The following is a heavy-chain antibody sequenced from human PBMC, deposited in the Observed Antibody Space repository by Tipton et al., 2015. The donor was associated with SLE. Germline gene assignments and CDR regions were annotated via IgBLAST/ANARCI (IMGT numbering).Heavy chain of an antibody. CDR2: IWYDGSNK. CDR3: AKDGGSYHYYGMDV. V-gene: IGHV3-30*18. J-gene: IGHJ6*02. Sequence: QVQLVQSGGGVVRPGRSLRLSCAASGFTFSSYGMHWVRQAPGKGLEWVAVIWYDGSNKYYADSVKGRFTISRDNSKNTLYLQMNSLRAEDTVVYYCAKDGGSYHYYGMDVWGQGTTVPVSS. D-gene: IGHD1-26*01. CDR1: GFTFSSYG.